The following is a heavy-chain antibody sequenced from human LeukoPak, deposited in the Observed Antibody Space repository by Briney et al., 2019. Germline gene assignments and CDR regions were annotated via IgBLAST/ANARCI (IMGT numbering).Heavy chain of an antibody. V-gene: IGHV3-9*01. CDR3: AKGSTWSPYYFDY. CDR2: ISWNSGSI. J-gene: IGHJ4*02. CDR1: GFTFDGYA. Sequence: SLRLSCAASGFTFDGYAMHWVRQTPGKGLEWVSGISWNSGSIGYADSVKGRFTISRDNAKNSLYLQMNSLRAEDTALYYCAKGSTWSPYYFDYWGQGTLVTVSS. D-gene: IGHD2-8*02.